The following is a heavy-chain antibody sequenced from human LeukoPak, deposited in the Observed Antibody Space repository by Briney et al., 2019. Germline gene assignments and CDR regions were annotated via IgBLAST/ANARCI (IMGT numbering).Heavy chain of an antibody. CDR1: GFTFSSYA. Sequence: PGRSLRLSCAASGFTFSSYAMHWVRQAPGKGLEWVAVISYDGSNKYYAGSVKGRFTISRDNSKNTLYLQMNSLRAEDTAVYYCARGPFDIWGQGTMVTVSS. CDR2: ISYDGSNK. V-gene: IGHV3-30-3*01. J-gene: IGHJ3*02. CDR3: ARGPFDI.